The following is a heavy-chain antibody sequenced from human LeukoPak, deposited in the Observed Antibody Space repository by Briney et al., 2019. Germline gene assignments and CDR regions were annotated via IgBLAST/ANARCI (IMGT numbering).Heavy chain of an antibody. J-gene: IGHJ4*02. CDR3: AKDIVVRGPLTGGNDY. D-gene: IGHD3-10*01. V-gene: IGHV3-9*01. Sequence: GGSLRLSCAASGCTFDDYAMHWVRQAPRKGLEGVSGISWNSGSIGYADSVKGRFTISRDNAKNSLYLQMNSLRADDTALYYCAKDIVVRGPLTGGNDYWGQGTLVTVSS. CDR2: ISWNSGSI. CDR1: GCTFDDYA.